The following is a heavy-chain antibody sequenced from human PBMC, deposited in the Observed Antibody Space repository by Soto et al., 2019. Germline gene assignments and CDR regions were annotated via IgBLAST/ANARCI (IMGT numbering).Heavy chain of an antibody. Sequence: ASVKVSCKASGYTFNSYGISWVRQAPGQGLEWMGWISAYNGNTNYAQKLQGRVTMTTDTSTSTAYMELRSLRSDDTAVYYCARVPMTTVTTAPHTCFDPCRQGTLVTISS. J-gene: IGHJ5*02. V-gene: IGHV1-18*01. CDR3: ARVPMTTVTTAPHTCFDP. D-gene: IGHD4-17*01. CDR2: ISAYNGNT. CDR1: GYTFNSYG.